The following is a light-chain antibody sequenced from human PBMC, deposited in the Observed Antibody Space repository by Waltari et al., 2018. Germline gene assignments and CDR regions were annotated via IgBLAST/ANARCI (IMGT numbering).Light chain of an antibody. V-gene: IGKV3-15*01. CDR1: RAIASN. CDR3: QQFNTGYS. J-gene: IGKJ2*01. Sequence: EIVMTQSPATLSVSPGGGATLSCRASRAIASNLAWYQQRPGQPLRLLIFDASTRATGIPERFSGSWSGPEFTLTISSLQSEDSAVYFCQQFNTGYSFGQGTKLEI. CDR2: DAS.